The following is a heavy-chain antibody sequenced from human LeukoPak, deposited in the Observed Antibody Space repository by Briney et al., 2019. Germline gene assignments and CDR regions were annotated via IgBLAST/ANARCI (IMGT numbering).Heavy chain of an antibody. Sequence: ASVKVSCKASGYTFTSYGISWVRQAPGQGLEWMGWIRAYNGNTNYAQKLQGRVTMTTDTSTSTAYMELRSLRSDDTAVYYCVRTVTAGKIDYWGQGTLVTVSS. CDR2: IRAYNGNT. V-gene: IGHV1-18*01. D-gene: IGHD2-21*02. J-gene: IGHJ4*02. CDR3: VRTVTAGKIDY. CDR1: GYTFTSYG.